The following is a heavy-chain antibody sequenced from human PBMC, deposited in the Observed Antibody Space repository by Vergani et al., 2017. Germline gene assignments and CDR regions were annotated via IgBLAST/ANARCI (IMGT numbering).Heavy chain of an antibody. D-gene: IGHD4-17*01. V-gene: IGHV1-24*01. J-gene: IGHJ4*02. CDR2: FDPEDGET. CDR1: GYTLTELS. Sequence: QVQLVQSGAEVKKPGASVKVSCKVSGYTLTELSMHWVRQAPGKGLEWMGGFDPEDGETIYAQKFQGRVTMTRDTSISTAYMELSSLRSEDTAVYYCARMDYGDYFAPSWGQGTLVTVSS. CDR3: ARMDYGDYFAPS.